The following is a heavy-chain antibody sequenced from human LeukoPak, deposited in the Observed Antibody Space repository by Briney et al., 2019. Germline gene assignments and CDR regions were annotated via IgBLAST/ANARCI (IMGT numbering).Heavy chain of an antibody. CDR2: IYHSGST. CDR1: GYSISSGYY. J-gene: IGHJ5*02. V-gene: IGHV4-38-2*02. CDR3: ARDKASGRNWFDP. D-gene: IGHD2-8*02. Sequence: SETLSLTCTVSGYSISSGYYWGWIRQPPGKGLEWIGSIYHSGSTYYNPSLKSRVTISVDTSKNQFSLKLSSVTAADTAVYYCARDKASGRNWFDPWGQGTLVTVSS.